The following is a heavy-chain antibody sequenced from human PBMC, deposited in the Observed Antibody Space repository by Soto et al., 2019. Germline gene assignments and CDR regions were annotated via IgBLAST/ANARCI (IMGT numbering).Heavy chain of an antibody. D-gene: IGHD6-25*01. CDR2: ISYDGSNK. Sequence: QVQLVESGGGVVQPGKSLRLSCAASGFTFSSYAMHWVRQAPGKGLEWVAIISYDGSNKYYADSVKGRFTISRDNSKNTLYLQMSSLRGEDTALYYGAKDEGYSSGWRYYFDYWGQGSLVTVSS. CDR3: AKDEGYSSGWRYYFDY. J-gene: IGHJ4*02. CDR1: GFTFSSYA. V-gene: IGHV3-30*18.